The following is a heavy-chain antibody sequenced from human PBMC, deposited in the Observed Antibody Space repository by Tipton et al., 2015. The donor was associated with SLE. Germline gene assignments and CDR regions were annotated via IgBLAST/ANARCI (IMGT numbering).Heavy chain of an antibody. CDR2: IYYSGST. V-gene: IGHV4-59*01. CDR3: ARDLSRGSFDY. Sequence: TLSLTCTVSVGSISSYYWSWVRQPPGKGLEWIGYIYYSGSTNYNPSLESRVTISVDTYKNQFSLKLSSVTAADTAVYYCARDLSRGSFDYWGQGTLVTVSS. D-gene: IGHD1-26*01. J-gene: IGHJ4*02. CDR1: VGSISSYY.